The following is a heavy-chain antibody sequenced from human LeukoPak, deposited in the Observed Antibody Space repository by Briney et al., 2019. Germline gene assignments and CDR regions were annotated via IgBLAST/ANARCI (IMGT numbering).Heavy chain of an antibody. CDR2: ISYDGSNK. CDR1: GFTFSSYA. CDR3: ARELSDYGDYFNPFDY. Sequence: GGSLRLSCAASGFTFSSYAMHWVRQAPGKGLEWVAVISYDGSNKYYADSVKGRFTISRDNSKNTLYLQMYSLRAEDTAVYYCARELSDYGDYFNPFDYWGQGTLVTVSS. V-gene: IGHV3-30-3*01. J-gene: IGHJ4*02. D-gene: IGHD4-17*01.